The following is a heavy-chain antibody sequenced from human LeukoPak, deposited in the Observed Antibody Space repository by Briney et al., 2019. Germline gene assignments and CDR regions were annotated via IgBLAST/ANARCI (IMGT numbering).Heavy chain of an antibody. CDR1: GGSISSGGYY. D-gene: IGHD6-19*01. V-gene: IGHV4-31*03. CDR3: ARHVIAVAGGAMDV. CDR2: IYYSGST. Sequence: SETLSLTCTVSGGSISSGGYYWSWIRQHPGKGLEWIGYIYYSGSTYYNPSLKSRVTISVDTSKNQFSLKLSSVTAADTAVYYCARHVIAVAGGAMDVWGKGTTVTVSS. J-gene: IGHJ6*04.